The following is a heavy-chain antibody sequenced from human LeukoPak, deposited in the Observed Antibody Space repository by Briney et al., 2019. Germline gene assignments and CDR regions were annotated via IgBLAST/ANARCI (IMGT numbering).Heavy chain of an antibody. CDR2: ISVYDGNT. D-gene: IGHD2-15*01. V-gene: IGHV1-18*01. CDR3: ARWGEYCSGGSCLVTDS. J-gene: IGHJ4*02. Sequence: ASVKVSCKASRYTFSSYGISWVRQAPGQGLEWMGWISVYDGNTNYAQKVQDRVTMTTDTSTSTAYMELRSLRFDDTAVYYCARWGEYCSGGSCLVTDSWGQGTLVTVSS. CDR1: RYTFSSYG.